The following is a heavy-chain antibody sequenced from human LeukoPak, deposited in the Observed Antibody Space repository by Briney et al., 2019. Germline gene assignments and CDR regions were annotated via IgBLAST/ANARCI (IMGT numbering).Heavy chain of an antibody. D-gene: IGHD1-26*01. CDR1: GFTFSSYS. V-gene: IGHV3-21*01. CDR2: ISSSSSYI. CDR3: ARDRSYSGSYYFDY. Sequence: PGGSLRLSCAASGFTFSSYSMNWVRQAPGKGLEWVSSISSSSSYIYYADSVKGRFTISRDNAKNSLYLQMNSLRAEDTAVYYCARDRSYSGSYYFDYWGQGTLVTVSS. J-gene: IGHJ4*02.